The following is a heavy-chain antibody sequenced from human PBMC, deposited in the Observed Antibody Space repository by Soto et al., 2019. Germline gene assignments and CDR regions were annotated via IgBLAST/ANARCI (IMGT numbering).Heavy chain of an antibody. D-gene: IGHD3-10*01. CDR3: ARHNDPYGSGSYIGY. CDR1: GYSFTSYW. J-gene: IGHJ4*02. CDR2: IYPGDSDT. Sequence: PGESLKISCKGSGYSFTSYWIGWVRQMPGKGLEWMGIIYPGDSDTRYSPSFQGQVTISADKSISTAYLQWSSLKASDTAMYYCARHNDPYGSGSYIGYWGQGTLVTVSS. V-gene: IGHV5-51*01.